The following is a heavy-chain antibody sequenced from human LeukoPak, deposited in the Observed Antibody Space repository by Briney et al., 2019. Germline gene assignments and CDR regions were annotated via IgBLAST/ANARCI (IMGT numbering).Heavy chain of an antibody. V-gene: IGHV3-30*18. Sequence: GGSLRLSCAASGFTFSSYGMHWVRQAPCKGLEWVAVVSYDGSNKYYADSVKGRFTISRDNSKNTLYLQMNSLRAEDTAVYYCAKAHLLYGSGSYGFDYWGQGTLVTVSS. CDR2: VSYDGSNK. CDR3: AKAHLLYGSGSYGFDY. D-gene: IGHD3-10*01. J-gene: IGHJ4*02. CDR1: GFTFSSYG.